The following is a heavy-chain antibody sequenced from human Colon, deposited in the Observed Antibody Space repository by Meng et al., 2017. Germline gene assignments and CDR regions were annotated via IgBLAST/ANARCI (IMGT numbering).Heavy chain of an antibody. V-gene: IGHV4-34*02. D-gene: IGHD4-17*01. CDR1: GGSFSGFY. CDR3: AAGLRHGDWFDP. Sequence: QVQIQPGGGGCVKPSETLSLTCAVSGGSFSGFYWSWIRQPPGKGLEWIGEIDHFGISNYNSSLKGRLTMSVDTSKKQISLTLTSVTAADTAVYYCAAGLRHGDWFDPWGPGTLVTVSS. CDR2: IDHFGIS. J-gene: IGHJ5*02.